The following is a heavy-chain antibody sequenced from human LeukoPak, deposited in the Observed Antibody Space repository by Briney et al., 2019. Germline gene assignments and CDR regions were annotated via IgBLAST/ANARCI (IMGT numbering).Heavy chain of an antibody. D-gene: IGHD3-22*01. CDR1: GFTFRGYS. V-gene: IGHV3-21*01. CDR3: AREVSEGFDF. CDR2: FGTRSTSV. Sequence: PGGSLRLSGTASGFTFRGYSMNWIRQAPGRGLEWVSSFGTRSTSVYHAGSVKGRFAISRDNAKNSLYLQMNSLRAEDTALYYCAREVSEGFDFWGQGTLVTVSS. J-gene: IGHJ4*02.